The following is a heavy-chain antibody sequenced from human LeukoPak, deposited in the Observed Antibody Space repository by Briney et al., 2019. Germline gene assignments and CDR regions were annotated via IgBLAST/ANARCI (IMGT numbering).Heavy chain of an antibody. D-gene: IGHD3-9*01. CDR1: GGSISSSSYY. V-gene: IGHV4-39*07. J-gene: IGHJ6*02. CDR3: ARDNRYFDPGVYYYYGMDV. Sequence: SETLSLTCTVSGGSISSSSYYWGWLRQPPGKGLEWIGIIDYSGSTYYNPSLKSRVTISVDTSKNQFSLKLNSVTAADTAVYYCARDNRYFDPGVYYYYGMDVWGQGTAVTVSS. CDR2: IDYSGST.